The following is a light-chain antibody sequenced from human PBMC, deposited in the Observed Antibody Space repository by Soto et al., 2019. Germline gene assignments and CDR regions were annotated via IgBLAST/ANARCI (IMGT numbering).Light chain of an antibody. CDR2: DAS. CDR1: QSISNW. CDR3: QQYSSDSWT. V-gene: IGKV1-5*01. Sequence: DIHMTQSPSTLPASVGDRVTITCRASQSISNWLAWYQQKPGKAPNLLIYDASSLQSGVPSRFSGSGFGTEFTLTISSLQPDDFATYYCQQYSSDSWTFGQGTKVDIK. J-gene: IGKJ1*01.